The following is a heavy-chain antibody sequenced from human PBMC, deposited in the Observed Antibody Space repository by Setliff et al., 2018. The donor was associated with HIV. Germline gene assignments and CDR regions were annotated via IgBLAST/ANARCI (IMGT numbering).Heavy chain of an antibody. CDR1: GASVNSHY. D-gene: IGHD3-3*01. V-gene: IGHV4-59*02. CDR2: LYYSGNT. Sequence: SETLSLTCSVSGASVNSHYWAWIRHPPGKGLEWIVSLYYSGNTNYNPSLKSRVTISADTSKNQFSLKLRSVTAADTAVYYCARDQSDWFYWGQGTLVTGSS. J-gene: IGHJ4*02. CDR3: ARDQSDWFY.